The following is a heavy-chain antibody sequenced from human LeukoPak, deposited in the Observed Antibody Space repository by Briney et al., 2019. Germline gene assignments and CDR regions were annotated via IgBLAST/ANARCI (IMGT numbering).Heavy chain of an antibody. V-gene: IGHV4-4*07. CDR3: ARGSLMITFGGAPYGNYGMDV. Sequence: KASETLSLTCSVSGGSISSYYWSWIRQPAGKGLEWIGRIYTSGSTNYNPSLKSRVTMSVGTSKNQFSLKLSSVTAADTAVYYCARGSLMITFGGAPYGNYGMDVWGQGTTVTVSS. D-gene: IGHD3-16*01. CDR2: IYTSGST. CDR1: GGSISSYY. J-gene: IGHJ6*02.